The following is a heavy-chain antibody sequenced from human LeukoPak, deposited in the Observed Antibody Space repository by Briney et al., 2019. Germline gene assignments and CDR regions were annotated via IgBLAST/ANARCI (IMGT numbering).Heavy chain of an antibody. CDR3: ARFSRTDQYYFDY. D-gene: IGHD2-2*01. J-gene: IGHJ4*02. Sequence: PGGSLRLSCAASGFTFSSYNMNWVRQAPGKGLEWVSSISSSSSFIYYEDSVKGRFTISRDNAKNSLYLQMNSLRVEDTAVYYCARFSRTDQYYFDYWGQGTLVTVSS. V-gene: IGHV3-21*01. CDR2: ISSSSSFI. CDR1: GFTFSSYN.